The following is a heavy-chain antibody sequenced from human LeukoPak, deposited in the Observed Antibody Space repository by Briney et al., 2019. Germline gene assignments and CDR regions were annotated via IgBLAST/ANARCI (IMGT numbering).Heavy chain of an antibody. CDR2: MSSSGRTI. CDR1: GFTFSYYY. CDR3: ARWARDDGSGYFSSDYDFDG. J-gene: IGHJ4*02. V-gene: IGHV3-11*01. Sequence: PGGSLRLSCAASGFTFSYYYMSWLRQAPGKGLEWVSYMSSSGRTIYYADSVKGRFTISTDNAKNSLYLQMNSLRAEATADNSVARWARDDGSGYFSSDYDFDGRGQVALVTVSS. D-gene: IGHD3-22*01.